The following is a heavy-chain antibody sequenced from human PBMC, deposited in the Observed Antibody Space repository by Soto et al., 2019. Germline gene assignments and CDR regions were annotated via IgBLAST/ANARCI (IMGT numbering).Heavy chain of an antibody. CDR1: GFTFRSYA. V-gene: IGHV3-30-3*01. CDR3: ARDVLMLVVVTVGYFDY. J-gene: IGHJ4*02. CDR2: ISYDGSNK. D-gene: IGHD3-22*01. Sequence: GGSLRLSCAASGFTFRSYAMHWVRQAPGKGLEWVAVISYDGSNKYYADSVKGRFTISRDNSKNTLYLQMNSLRAEDTAVYYCARDVLMLVVVTVGYFDYWGQGTLVTVSS.